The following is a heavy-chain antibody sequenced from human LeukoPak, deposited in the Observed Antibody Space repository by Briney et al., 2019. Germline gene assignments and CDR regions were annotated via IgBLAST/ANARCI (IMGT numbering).Heavy chain of an antibody. CDR2: IRYDGSNK. D-gene: IGHD3-10*01. V-gene: IGHV3-30*02. CDR1: GFTFSSYG. CDR3: AKDRGARGYYMDV. Sequence: LGGSLRLSCAASGFTFSSYGMHWVRQAPGKGLEWVAFIRYDGSNKYYADSVKGRFTISRDNSKNTLYLQMNSLRAEDTAVYYCAKDRGARGYYMDVWGKGTTVTVSS. J-gene: IGHJ6*03.